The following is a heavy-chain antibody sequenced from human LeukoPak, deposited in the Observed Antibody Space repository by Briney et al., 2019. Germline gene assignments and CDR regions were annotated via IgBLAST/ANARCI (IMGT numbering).Heavy chain of an antibody. Sequence: SETLSLTCTVSGGSITSDYWSWIRQPPGKGLEYIWSIYYSGTSNYIPCIQSRVTMSVDTSKTQFPLKLSSVTAADRAVYYCARGMYDLRLGGWFVPWGEGSLVTVSS. D-gene: IGHD3-3*01. J-gene: IGHJ5*02. CDR1: GGSITSDY. CDR3: ARGMYDLRLGGWFVP. V-gene: IGHV4-59*01. CDR2: IYYSGTS.